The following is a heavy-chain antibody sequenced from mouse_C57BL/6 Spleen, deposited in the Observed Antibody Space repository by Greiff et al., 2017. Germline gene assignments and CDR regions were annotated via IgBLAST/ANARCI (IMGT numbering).Heavy chain of an antibody. CDR1: GYTFTDYT. J-gene: IGHJ2*01. Sequence: QVQLQQSDAELVKPGASVKLSCKASGYTFTDYTIHWMKQRPEQGLEWIGYIYPRDGSTKYNEKFKGKATLTADNSSSTAYMQLNSLTSEDSAVYLCAKSYSNYYFDYWGQGTTLTVSA. CDR2: IYPRDGST. CDR3: AKSYSNYYFDY. V-gene: IGHV1-78*01. D-gene: IGHD2-5*01.